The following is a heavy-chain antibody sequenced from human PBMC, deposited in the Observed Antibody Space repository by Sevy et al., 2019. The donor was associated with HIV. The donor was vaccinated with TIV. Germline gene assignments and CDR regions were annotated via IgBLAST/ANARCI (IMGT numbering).Heavy chain of an antibody. CDR2: IDTSGGT. CDR3: ARYNFWTGHYGYFDY. D-gene: IGHD3-3*01. CDR1: GGSISSHY. V-gene: IGHV4-4*07. Sequence: SETLSLTCSVSGGSISSHYWSWIRQPAGEGLEWIGRIDTSGGTNYNPSLKTRVTMSRDTSKNQFSLRLSSVTAADTAVYYCARYNFWTGHYGYFDYWGPGALVTVSS. J-gene: IGHJ4*02.